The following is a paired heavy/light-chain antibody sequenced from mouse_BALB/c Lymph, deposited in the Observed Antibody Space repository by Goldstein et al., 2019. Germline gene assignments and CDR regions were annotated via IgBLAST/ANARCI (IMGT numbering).Light chain of an antibody. J-gene: IGKJ5*01. CDR2: RTS. CDR1: SSVSY. V-gene: IGKV4-61*01. Sequence: QIVLTQSPAIMSASPGEKVTISCSASSSVSYMYWYQQKPGSSPKPWIYRTSNLASGVPARFSGSGSGTSYSLTISSMEAEDAATYYCQQYHSYPLTFGAGTKLELK. CDR3: QQYHSYPLT.
Heavy chain of an antibody. J-gene: IGHJ4*01. CDR3: TRDSTVVESAMDY. D-gene: IGHD1-1*01. V-gene: IGHV5-6-4*01. Sequence: DVKLVESGGGLVKPGGSLKLSCAASGFTFSSYTMSWVRQTPEKRLEWVATISSGGSYTYYPDSVKGRFTISRDNAKNTLYLQMSSLKSEDTAMYYCTRDSTVVESAMDYWGQGTSVTVSS. CDR1: GFTFSSYT. CDR2: ISSGGSYT.